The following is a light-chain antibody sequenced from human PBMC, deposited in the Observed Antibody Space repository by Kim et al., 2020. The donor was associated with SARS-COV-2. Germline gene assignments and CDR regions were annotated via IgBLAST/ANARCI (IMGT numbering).Light chain of an antibody. J-gene: IGLJ2*01. CDR2: RNS. V-gene: IGLV10-54*01. CDR3: LAWDRSLSAGV. Sequence: QAGLTQPPSVSKDLRQTATLTCTGNSNNVGNRGAAWLQQHQGHPPKLLSYRNSIRPSGISERFSASRSGNTASLTIIGLQPEDEADYFCLAWDRSLSAGVFGGGTQLTVL. CDR1: SNNVGNRG.